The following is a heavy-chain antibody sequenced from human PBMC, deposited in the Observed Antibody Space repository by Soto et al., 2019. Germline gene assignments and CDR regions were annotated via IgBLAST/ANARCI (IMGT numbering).Heavy chain of an antibody. Sequence: GESLKISCKGSGYSFTSYWIGWVRQMPGKGLEWMGIIYPGDSDARYSPSFQGQVTISADKSISTAYLQWSSLKASDTAMYYCARAAALEWPGMEVWGQGTTVTVSS. D-gene: IGHD3-3*01. J-gene: IGHJ6*02. CDR2: IYPGDSDA. V-gene: IGHV5-51*01. CDR3: ARAAALEWPGMEV. CDR1: GYSFTSYW.